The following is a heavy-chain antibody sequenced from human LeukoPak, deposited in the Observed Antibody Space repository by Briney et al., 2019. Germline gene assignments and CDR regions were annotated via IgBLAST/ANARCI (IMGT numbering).Heavy chain of an antibody. J-gene: IGHJ4*02. CDR1: GFTFSSYW. D-gene: IGHD1-26*01. V-gene: IGHV3-74*01. CDR2: INSDGSST. Sequence: GGSLRLSCAASGFTFSSYWMHWVRQAPGKGLVWVSRINSDGSSTSYADSVKGRFTISRDNAKNTLYLQMNSLRAEDTAVYYCARSQYSGSYLDYWGQGTLVTVSS. CDR3: ARSQYSGSYLDY.